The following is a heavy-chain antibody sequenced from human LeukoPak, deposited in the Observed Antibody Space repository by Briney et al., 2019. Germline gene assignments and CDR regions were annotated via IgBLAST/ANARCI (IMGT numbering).Heavy chain of an antibody. J-gene: IGHJ5*02. CDR3: ARGGYNFDP. V-gene: IGHV4-59*01. CDR2: IHYTGGT. CDR1: GGSISSYY. Sequence: SETLSLTCTVSGGSISSYYWSWIPQPPGTRLEWIGYIHYTGGTNYNPSLKSRVTISVDTSKNQLSLKLTSVTAADTAVYYCARGGYNFDPWGQGFLVTVSS. D-gene: IGHD5-24*01.